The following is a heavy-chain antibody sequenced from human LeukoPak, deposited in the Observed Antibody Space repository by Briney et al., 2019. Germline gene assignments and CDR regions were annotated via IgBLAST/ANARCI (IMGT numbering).Heavy chain of an antibody. Sequence: ASVKVSCKASGYTFTSYDINWVRQATGQGLEWMGWMNPNSGNTGYAQKFQGRVTMTRNTSISTAYMELSSLRSEDTAVYYCARVAHEFYCSSTSCYGAYYYYGMDVWGQGTTVTVSS. CDR3: ARVAHEFYCSSTSCYGAYYYYGMDV. D-gene: IGHD2-2*01. CDR2: MNPNSGNT. V-gene: IGHV1-8*01. CDR1: GYTFTSYD. J-gene: IGHJ6*02.